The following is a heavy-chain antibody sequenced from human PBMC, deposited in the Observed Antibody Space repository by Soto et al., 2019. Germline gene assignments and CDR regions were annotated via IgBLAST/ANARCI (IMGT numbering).Heavy chain of an antibody. CDR3: ARFSWANYDFWSGYNYYFDY. V-gene: IGHV1-18*01. Sequence: ASVKVSCKASGYTFTSYGISWVRQAPGQGLEWMGWISAYNGNTNYAQKLQGRVTMTTDTSTSTAYMELRSLRSDDTAVYYCARFSWANYDFWSGYNYYFDYWGQGTLVTVSS. CDR2: ISAYNGNT. D-gene: IGHD3-3*01. CDR1: GYTFTSYG. J-gene: IGHJ4*02.